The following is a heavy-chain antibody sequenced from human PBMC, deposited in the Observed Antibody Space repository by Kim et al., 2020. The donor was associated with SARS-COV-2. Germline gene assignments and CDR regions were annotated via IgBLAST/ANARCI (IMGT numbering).Heavy chain of an antibody. Sequence: GGSLRLSCAASGFTFDDYAMHWVRQAPGKGLEWVSLISGDGGSTYYADSVKGRFTISRDNSKNSLYLQMNSLRTEDTALYYCAKDRRGIYYDILAGYYPFYCHYGKDVWGPGTTVTVSS. D-gene: IGHD3-9*01. V-gene: IGHV3-43*02. J-gene: IGHJ6*02. CDR1: GFTFDDYA. CDR2: ISGDGGST. CDR3: AKDRRGIYYDILAGYYPFYCHYGKDV.